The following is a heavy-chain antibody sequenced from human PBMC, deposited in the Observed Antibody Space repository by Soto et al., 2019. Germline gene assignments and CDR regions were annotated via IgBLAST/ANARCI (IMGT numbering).Heavy chain of an antibody. CDR2: IIPIFGTA. CDR3: ARESGYPTYLHYSYYYGMDV. Sequence: QVQRVQSGAEVKKPGSSVKVSCKASGGTFSSYAISWVRQAPGQGLEWMGGIIPIFGTANYAQKFQGRVTITADESTSTAYMELSSLRSEDTAVYYCARESGYPTYLHYSYYYGMDVWGQGTTVTVSS. V-gene: IGHV1-69*01. CDR1: GGTFSSYA. J-gene: IGHJ6*02. D-gene: IGHD5-12*01.